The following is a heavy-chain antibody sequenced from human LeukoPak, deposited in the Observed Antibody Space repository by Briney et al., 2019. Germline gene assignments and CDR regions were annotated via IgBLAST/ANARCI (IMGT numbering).Heavy chain of an antibody. CDR2: IIPIFGTA. CDR3: ARDFPEGNGAITMLRGVRLHRRTYFDY. D-gene: IGHD3-10*01. CDR1: GGTFSSYA. Sequence: ASVKVSCKASGGTFSSYAISWVRQAPGQGLEWMGGIIPIFGTANYAQKFQGRVTITADKSTSTAYMELSSLRSEDTAVYYCARDFPEGNGAITMLRGVRLHRRTYFDYWGQGTLVTVSS. V-gene: IGHV1-69*06. J-gene: IGHJ4*02.